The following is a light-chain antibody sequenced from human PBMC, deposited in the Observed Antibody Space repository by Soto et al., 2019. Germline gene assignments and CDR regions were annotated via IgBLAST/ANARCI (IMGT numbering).Light chain of an antibody. CDR3: QQGSDWPLT. V-gene: IGKV3-11*01. Sequence: EIVLTQSPATLSLSPGERATLSCRASQSVSRYLSWYQQKSGQAPRLLIYHASNGATGIPARFSGSGSGTDFTLTISSLDPEDFAVYYCQQGSDWPLTFGGGTKVEIK. J-gene: IGKJ4*01. CDR1: QSVSRY. CDR2: HAS.